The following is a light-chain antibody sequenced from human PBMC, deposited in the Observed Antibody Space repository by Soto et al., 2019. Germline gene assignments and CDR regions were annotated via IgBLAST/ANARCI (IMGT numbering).Light chain of an antibody. Sequence: QSVLTQPASVSESPGQSVTISCTGTSSDVGAYKYVSWYQQHPDRAPKLVIYDVIYRPSGGSTRFAGSKSGNTASLTISGLQDEDEADYYCSSYTSSSTYVFGTGTKLTVL. CDR3: SSYTSSSTYV. CDR2: DVI. CDR1: SSDVGAYKY. J-gene: IGLJ1*01. V-gene: IGLV2-14*01.